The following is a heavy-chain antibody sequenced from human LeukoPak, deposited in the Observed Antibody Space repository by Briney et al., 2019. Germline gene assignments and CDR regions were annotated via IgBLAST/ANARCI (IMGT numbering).Heavy chain of an antibody. CDR3: ARFYYGDYPDY. J-gene: IGHJ4*02. V-gene: IGHV1-18*01. CDR2: ISAYNANT. D-gene: IGHD4-17*01. CDR1: GYTFTSYT. Sequence: WASVTVSCKASGYTFTSYTISWVRQAPGQGLEWMGWISAYNANTNYAQKLQGRVTMTTDTSTSTAYMELRSLRSDDTAVYYCARFYYGDYPDYWGQGTLVTVSS.